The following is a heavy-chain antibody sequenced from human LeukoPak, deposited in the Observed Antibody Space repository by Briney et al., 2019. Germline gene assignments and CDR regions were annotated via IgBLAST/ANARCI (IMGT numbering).Heavy chain of an antibody. Sequence: EASVTVSCTASGYTFTSYDINWVRQATGQGLEWMGWMNPNSGNTGYAQKFQGRVTMTRNTSISTAYMELSSLRSEDTAVYYCARVGVYYYDSSGYYLLDYWGQGTLVTVSS. D-gene: IGHD3-22*01. V-gene: IGHV1-8*01. CDR2: MNPNSGNT. CDR3: ARVGVYYYDSSGYYLLDY. CDR1: GYTFTSYD. J-gene: IGHJ4*02.